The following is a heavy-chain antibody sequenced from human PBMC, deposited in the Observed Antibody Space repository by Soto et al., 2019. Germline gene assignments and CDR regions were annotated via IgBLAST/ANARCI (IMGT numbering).Heavy chain of an antibody. V-gene: IGHV1-69*13. CDR2: IIPIFGTA. CDR1: GGTFSSYA. J-gene: IGHJ4*02. D-gene: IGHD6-6*01. Sequence: SVKVSCKASGGTFSSYAISWVRQAPGQGLEWMGGIIPIFGTANYAQKFQGRVTITADESTSTAYMELSSLRSEDTAVYYCARDGYSSSSAFDYWGQGTLVTVSS. CDR3: ARDGYSSSSAFDY.